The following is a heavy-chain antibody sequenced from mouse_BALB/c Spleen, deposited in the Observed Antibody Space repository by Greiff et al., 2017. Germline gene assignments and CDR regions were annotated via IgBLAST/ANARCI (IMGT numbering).Heavy chain of an antibody. Sequence: VQLQQSGAELVKPGASVKLSCTASGFNIKDTYMHWVKQRPEQGLEWIGRIDPANGNTKYDPKFQGKATITADTSSNTAYLQLSSLTSEDTAVYYCARTGGKRNLYYFDYWGQGTTLTVSS. V-gene: IGHV14-3*02. CDR2: IDPANGNT. CDR1: GFNIKDTY. J-gene: IGHJ2*01. D-gene: IGHD2-1*01. CDR3: ARTGGKRNLYYFDY.